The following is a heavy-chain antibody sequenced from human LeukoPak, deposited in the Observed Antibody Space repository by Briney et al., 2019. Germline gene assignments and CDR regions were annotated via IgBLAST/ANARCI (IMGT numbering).Heavy chain of an antibody. J-gene: IGHJ3*02. CDR2: IKQDGIET. CDR1: GFNSGNYW. D-gene: IGHD6-13*01. Sequence: GGSLRLSCAASGFNSGNYWMSWVRQAPGQRLERLANIKQDGIETYYLDSVKGRFTISRDSARNSVYLQMNSLRADGTAVYFCARFIASPGPDAFDIWGQGTLVTVSS. V-gene: IGHV3-7*01. CDR3: ARFIASPGPDAFDI.